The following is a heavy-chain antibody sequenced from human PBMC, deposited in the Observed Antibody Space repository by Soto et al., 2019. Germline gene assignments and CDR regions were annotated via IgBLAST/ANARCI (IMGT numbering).Heavy chain of an antibody. J-gene: IGHJ6*02. CDR3: ACIFSGGYGYGFYYYGMDV. V-gene: IGHV4-39*01. D-gene: IGHD5-18*01. CDR1: GCSITSRSYY. Sequence: SKTLSITCTVSGCSITSRSYYLSSIRQPPWKGLEWIGSIYYSGSTYYNPSLKSRVTISVDTSKNQFSLKLSSVTAADTAVYYCACIFSGGYGYGFYYYGMDVWGQGTTVT. CDR2: IYYSGST.